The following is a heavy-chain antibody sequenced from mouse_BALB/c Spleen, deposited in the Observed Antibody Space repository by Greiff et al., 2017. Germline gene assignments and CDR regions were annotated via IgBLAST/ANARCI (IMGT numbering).Heavy chain of an antibody. CDR1: GYTFTSYV. V-gene: IGHV1-14*01. Sequence: EVQLQESGPELVKPGASVKMSCKASGYTFTSYVMHWVKQKPGQGLEWIGYINPYNDGTKYNEKFKGKATLTSDKSSSTAYMELSSLTSEDSAVYYCARITTASWFAYWGQGTLVTVSA. CDR2: INPYNDGT. J-gene: IGHJ3*01. CDR3: ARITTASWFAY. D-gene: IGHD1-2*01.